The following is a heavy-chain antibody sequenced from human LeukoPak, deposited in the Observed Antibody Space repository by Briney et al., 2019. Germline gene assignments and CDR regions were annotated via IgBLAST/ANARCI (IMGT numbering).Heavy chain of an antibody. Sequence: ASVKVSCKASGYTFTSYYMHWVRQAPGQGLEWMGIINPSGGSTSYEQKFQGRVTMTRDTSTSTVYMELSSLRSEDTAVYYCATYCSGGSCYPGAWDYWGQGTLVTVSS. J-gene: IGHJ4*02. CDR2: INPSGGST. D-gene: IGHD2-15*01. CDR3: ATYCSGGSCYPGAWDY. CDR1: GYTFTSYY. V-gene: IGHV1-46*01.